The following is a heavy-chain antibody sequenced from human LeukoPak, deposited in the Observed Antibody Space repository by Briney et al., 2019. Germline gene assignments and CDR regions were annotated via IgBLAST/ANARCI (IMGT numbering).Heavy chain of an antibody. Sequence: GRSLRLSCAASGFTFSRYGMHWVRQDPGKGLQWVAVICYDGSNKYYADSVKGRFTISRDNSKNTLYLQMNSLRAEDTAVYYCARDIAVAGPGFYYYYYGMDVWGQGTTVTVSS. J-gene: IGHJ6*02. D-gene: IGHD6-19*01. V-gene: IGHV3-33*01. CDR2: ICYDGSNK. CDR3: ARDIAVAGPGFYYYYYGMDV. CDR1: GFTFSRYG.